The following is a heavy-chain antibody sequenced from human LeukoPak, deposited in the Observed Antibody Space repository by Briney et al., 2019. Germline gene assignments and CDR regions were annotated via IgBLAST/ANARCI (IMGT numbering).Heavy chain of an antibody. D-gene: IGHD6-13*01. CDR3: ARGIYSSSWYFQH. Sequence: ASVTVSFKASGSTFTSYDINWVRQAPGQGLERMGWMNPNSGNTGYAQKFQGRVTMTRNTSISTAYMELSSLRSEDTAVYYCARGIYSSSWYFQHWGQGTLVTVSS. V-gene: IGHV1-8*01. CDR2: MNPNSGNT. CDR1: GSTFTSYD. J-gene: IGHJ1*01.